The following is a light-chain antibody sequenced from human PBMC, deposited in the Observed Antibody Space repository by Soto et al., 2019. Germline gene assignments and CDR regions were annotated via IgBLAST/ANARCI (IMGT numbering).Light chain of an antibody. Sequence: EIVLTQSPATLSLSPGERATLSCRASQSVSSYLAWYQQKPGQAPNLLIYDASNRATGIPARFSGSGSGTDFTLTISSLEPEDFAVYYCQQRSNWRVTFGQGTKVEIK. CDR1: QSVSSY. CDR2: DAS. CDR3: QQRSNWRVT. J-gene: IGKJ1*01. V-gene: IGKV3-11*01.